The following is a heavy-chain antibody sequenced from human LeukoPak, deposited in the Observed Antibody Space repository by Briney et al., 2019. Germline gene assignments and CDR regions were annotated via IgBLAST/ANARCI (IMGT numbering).Heavy chain of an antibody. Sequence: PGGSLRLSCAASGFTFSSYAMHLVRQAPGKGLEWVAVISYDGSNKYYADSVKGRFTISRDNSKNTLYLQMNSLRAEDTAVYYCARGGPVRSSTSCYINYWGQGTLVTVSS. V-gene: IGHV3-30*04. CDR1: GFTFSSYA. J-gene: IGHJ4*02. CDR2: ISYDGSNK. D-gene: IGHD2-2*02. CDR3: ARGGPVRSSTSCYINY.